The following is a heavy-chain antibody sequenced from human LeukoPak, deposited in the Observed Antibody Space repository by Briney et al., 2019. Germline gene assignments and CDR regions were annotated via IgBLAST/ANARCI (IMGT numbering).Heavy chain of an antibody. V-gene: IGHV3-21*04. CDR2: ISSSSSYI. Sequence: GGSLRLSCAASGFTCSRFSMNWVRQAPGKGLEWVSSISSSSSYIYYADSVKGRFTISRDNAKNTLYLQMNSLRAEDTAVYYCARALSPKRIAAYFDYWGQGTLVTVSS. CDR1: GFTCSRFS. CDR3: ARALSPKRIAAYFDY. J-gene: IGHJ4*02. D-gene: IGHD6-6*01.